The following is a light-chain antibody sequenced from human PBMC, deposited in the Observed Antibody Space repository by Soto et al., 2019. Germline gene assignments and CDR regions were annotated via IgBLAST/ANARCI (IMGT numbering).Light chain of an antibody. V-gene: IGKV3-11*01. J-gene: IGKJ5*01. Sequence: IVLTQSPATLSLSPGERATLSCRASQSVRNSLIWYQQKPGQAPTLLIYDVSNRAAGIPARFSGSGCETDFTVTISSLEPEDFAVYYCQQRYSWPITFGQGTRLEIK. CDR3: QQRYSWPIT. CDR1: QSVRNS. CDR2: DVS.